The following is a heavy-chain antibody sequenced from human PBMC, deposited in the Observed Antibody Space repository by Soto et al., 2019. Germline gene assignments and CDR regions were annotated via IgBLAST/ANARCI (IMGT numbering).Heavy chain of an antibody. D-gene: IGHD1-1*01. Sequence: EVPLVESGGGLVKPGGSLRLSCAASGFTFTKAWMNWVRQAPGKGLEWVGRIRSKTDGGTTDYAAPVKGRFTISRDXXENTLYLQMNSLKNDDTAVYYCTTEEASNWHDGEFWGQGTLVTVSS. V-gene: IGHV3-15*07. CDR2: IRSKTDGGTT. CDR3: TTEEASNWHDGEF. CDR1: GFTFTKAW. J-gene: IGHJ4*02.